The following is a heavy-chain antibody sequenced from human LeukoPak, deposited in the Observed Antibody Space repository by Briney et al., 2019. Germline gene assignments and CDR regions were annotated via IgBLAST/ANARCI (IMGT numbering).Heavy chain of an antibody. J-gene: IGHJ4*02. D-gene: IGHD3-16*01. CDR3: ASGIKDDYVWGSPRTYFDY. CDR2: IYYSGST. CDR1: GGSISSGGYY. V-gene: IGHV4-31*03. Sequence: SETLSLTCTVSGGSISSGGYYWSWIRQHPGKGLEWIGYIYYSGSTYYNPSLKSRVTISVDTSKNQFSLKLSSVTAADTAVYYCASGIKDDYVWGSPRTYFDYWGQGALVTVSP.